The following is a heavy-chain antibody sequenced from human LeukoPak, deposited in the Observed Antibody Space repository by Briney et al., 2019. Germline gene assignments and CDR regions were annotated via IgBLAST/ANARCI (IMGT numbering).Heavy chain of an antibody. CDR1: GFTSSSYA. CDR2: ISYDASTK. V-gene: IGHV3-30*01. Sequence: GRSLRLSCAASGFTSSSYAMAWVRQAPGKGLEWVAVISYDASTKYYADSVKGRFTTSRDNSKNTLYLQMNSLRPEDTAVYYCARDVHRLGFDYWGQGTLVTVSS. J-gene: IGHJ4*02. D-gene: IGHD3-10*02. CDR3: ARDVHRLGFDY.